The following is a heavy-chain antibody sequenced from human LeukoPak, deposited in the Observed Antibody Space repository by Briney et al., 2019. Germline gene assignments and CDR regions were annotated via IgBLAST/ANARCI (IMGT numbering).Heavy chain of an antibody. D-gene: IGHD5-18*01. Sequence: GGSLRLSCAASGFTFSSYSMNWVRQAPGKGLEWVSSISISSSYIYYADSVKGRFTISRDNAKNSLYLQMNSLRAEDTAVYYCARVSGYSYGYIVYGMDVWGKGTTVTVSS. V-gene: IGHV3-21*01. CDR2: ISISSSYI. CDR3: ARVSGYSYGYIVYGMDV. CDR1: GFTFSSYS. J-gene: IGHJ6*04.